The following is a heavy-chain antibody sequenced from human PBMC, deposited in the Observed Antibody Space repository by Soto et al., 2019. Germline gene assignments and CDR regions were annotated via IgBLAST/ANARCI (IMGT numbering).Heavy chain of an antibody. D-gene: IGHD6-13*01. J-gene: IGHJ4*02. CDR3: ARDPAAAGTFDY. Sequence: QVQLRESGPGLVKPSGTLFLTCAVSSGSVNSSNWWSWVRQPPGKGLEWIGEIYHGGSANYNPSLRSRVTMAVDKSKYPAFLQLSSVTAADTAVYYCARDPAAAGTFDYWGQGTVVTVSS. CDR1: SGSVNSSNW. CDR2: IYHGGSA. V-gene: IGHV4-4*02.